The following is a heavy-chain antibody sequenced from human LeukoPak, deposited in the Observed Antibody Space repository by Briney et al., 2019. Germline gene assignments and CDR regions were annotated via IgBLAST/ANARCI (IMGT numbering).Heavy chain of an antibody. CDR1: GGSISGYY. CDR2: IYYSGST. V-gene: IGHV4-59*01. CDR3: ARVEPENYYYYYGMDV. J-gene: IGHJ6*02. D-gene: IGHD1-14*01. Sequence: SETLSLTCTVSGGSISGYYWSWIRQPPGKGLEWIGYIYYSGSTNYNPSLKSRVTISVDTSKNQFSLKLSSVTAADTAVYYCARVEPENYYYYYGMDVWGQGTTVTVSS.